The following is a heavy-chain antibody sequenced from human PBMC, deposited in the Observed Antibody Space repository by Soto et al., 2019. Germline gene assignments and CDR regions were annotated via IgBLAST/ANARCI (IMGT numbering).Heavy chain of an antibody. CDR3: ARDRVIAAAGTWVWFDP. Sequence: QVQLQESGPGLVKPSQTLSLTCTVSGGSISSGGYYWSWIRQHPGKGLEWIGYIYYSGSTYYNPSLQSRVTISVDTSKNQFSLKLSSVTAADTAVYYCARDRVIAAAGTWVWFDPWGQGTLVTVSS. CDR1: GGSISSGGYY. D-gene: IGHD6-13*01. J-gene: IGHJ5*02. CDR2: IYYSGST. V-gene: IGHV4-31*03.